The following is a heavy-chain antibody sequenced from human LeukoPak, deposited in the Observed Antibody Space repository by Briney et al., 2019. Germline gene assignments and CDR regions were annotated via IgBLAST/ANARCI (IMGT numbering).Heavy chain of an antibody. CDR3: VRLRRNSDTSGFYYYYDF. CDR2: ISVRSNYI. D-gene: IGHD3-22*01. V-gene: IGHV3-21*01. CDR1: GYTFSSYS. J-gene: IGHJ4*02. Sequence: GGSLRLSCVASGYTFSSYSINWVRQAPGKGLEWVSSISVRSNYIYYADSVRGRFSISRDDARDSLYLQMDSLRAEDTAVYYCVRLRRNSDTSGFYYYYDFWGQGTLVTVSS.